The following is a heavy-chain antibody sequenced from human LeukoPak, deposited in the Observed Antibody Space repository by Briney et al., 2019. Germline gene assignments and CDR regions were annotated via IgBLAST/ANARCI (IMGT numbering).Heavy chain of an antibody. D-gene: IGHD6-25*01. CDR2: TYFTGST. CDR3: ARHSGEGYFDY. V-gene: IGHV4-39*01. J-gene: IGHJ4*02. Sequence: SETLSLTCNVSRGSISSGGHYWSWIRQRPGKGLEWMGYTYFTGSTYYNPSLKSRVTISIDTSKNQFSLKLSSVTAADTAVYYCARHSGEGYFDYWGQGTLVTVSS. CDR1: RGSISSGGHY.